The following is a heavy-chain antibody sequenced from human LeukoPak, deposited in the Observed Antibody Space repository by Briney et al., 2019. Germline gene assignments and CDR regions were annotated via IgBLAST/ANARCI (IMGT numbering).Heavy chain of an antibody. CDR1: GYSFTSGYYY. CDR2: IHHSGTI. Sequence: SETLSLTCSVSGYSFTSGYYYWSWLRQHPGMGSVCIGHIHHSGTIYYNPSLLSRATISVDASKNQFSLRLSSVTAADTALYYCAGGNDDSKLHHWGQGTLVTVSS. CDR3: AGGNDDSKLHH. D-gene: IGHD3-22*01. V-gene: IGHV4-31*03. J-gene: IGHJ1*01.